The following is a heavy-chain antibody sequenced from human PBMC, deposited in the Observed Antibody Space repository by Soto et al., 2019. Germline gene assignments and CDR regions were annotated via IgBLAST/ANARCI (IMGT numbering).Heavy chain of an antibody. D-gene: IGHD2-15*01. Sequence: GGSLRLSFAASGFTVSSYGMHWVRQAPGKGLEWVAVIWYDGSNKYYADSVKGRFTISRDNSKNTLYLQMNSLRAEDTAVYYCARDFGGGDGGDYGGQETLVTVSS. V-gene: IGHV3-33*01. J-gene: IGHJ4*02. CDR2: IWYDGSNK. CDR3: ARDFGGGDGGDY. CDR1: GFTVSSYG.